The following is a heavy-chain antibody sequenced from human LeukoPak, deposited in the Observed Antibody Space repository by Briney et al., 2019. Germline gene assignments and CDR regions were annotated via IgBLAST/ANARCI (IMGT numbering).Heavy chain of an antibody. D-gene: IGHD6-19*01. CDR1: GGSISSYY. Sequence: SETLSLTCTVSGGSISSYYWSWIRQPPGKGLEWIGYIYYSGSTNYNPSLKSRVTISVDTSKNQFSLKLSSVTAADTAVYYCARDVAVAGTGSNRFDPWGQGTLVTVSS. CDR3: ARDVAVAGTGSNRFDP. CDR2: IYYSGST. J-gene: IGHJ5*02. V-gene: IGHV4-59*01.